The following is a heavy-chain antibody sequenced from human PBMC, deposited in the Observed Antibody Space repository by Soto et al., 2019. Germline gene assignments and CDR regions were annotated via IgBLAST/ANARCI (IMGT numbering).Heavy chain of an antibody. CDR2: ITPFNGNT. D-gene: IGHD3-16*01. CDR3: ASPASFFPRDPPDDAFAF. V-gene: IGHV1-45*02. J-gene: IGHJ3*01. Sequence: SVKVSCKASGYTFTYRYLHWVRQAPGQALEWMGWITPFNGNTNYAQKFQDRVTITRDRSMSTAYMELSSLRSEDTAMYYCASPASFFPRDPPDDAFAFWGQGTMVTVSS. CDR1: GYTFTYRY.